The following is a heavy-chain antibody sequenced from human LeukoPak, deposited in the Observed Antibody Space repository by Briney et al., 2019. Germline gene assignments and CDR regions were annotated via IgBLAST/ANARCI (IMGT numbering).Heavy chain of an antibody. CDR3: ARNHTDIVVVTGGWFDP. CDR2: IYYSGST. J-gene: IGHJ5*02. D-gene: IGHD2-21*02. V-gene: IGHV4-39*01. CDR1: GGSITSSGNY. Sequence: SETLSLTCTVSGGSITSSGNYWGWIRQPPGKGLEWIVSIYYSGSTLYNPSLKSRVTISVDTSKNQFSLKLTSVTAADTAVYYCARNHTDIVVVTGGWFDPWGQGTLVTVSS.